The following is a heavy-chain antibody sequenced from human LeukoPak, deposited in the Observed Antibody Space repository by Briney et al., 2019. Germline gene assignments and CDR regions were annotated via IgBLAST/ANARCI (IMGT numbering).Heavy chain of an antibody. V-gene: IGHV1-69*13. D-gene: IGHD3-16*01. CDR3: ARVLRGGEGYYFDY. CDR2: IIPIFGTA. Sequence: ASVKVSCKASGGTFSSYAISWVRQAPGQGLEWMGGIIPIFGTANYAQKFQGRVTITADESTSTAYMELSSLRSEDTAVYYCARVLRGGEGYYFDYWGQGTLVTVSS. CDR1: GGTFSSYA. J-gene: IGHJ4*02.